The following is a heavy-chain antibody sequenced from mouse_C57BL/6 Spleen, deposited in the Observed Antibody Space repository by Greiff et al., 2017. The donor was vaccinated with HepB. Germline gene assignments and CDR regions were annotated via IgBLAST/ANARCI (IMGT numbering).Heavy chain of an antibody. CDR2: INPNNGGT. V-gene: IGHV1-22*01. D-gene: IGHD1-1*01. J-gene: IGHJ3*01. CDR1: GYTFTDYN. Sequence: EVQLQQSGPELVKPGASVKMSCKASGYTFTDYNMHWVKQSPGKGLEWIGYINPNNGGTSYNQKFKGKATLTVNKSSSTAYMELRSLTSEDSAVYYCARFSYYYGSSYPVFAYWGQGTLVTVSA. CDR3: ARFSYYYGSSYPVFAY.